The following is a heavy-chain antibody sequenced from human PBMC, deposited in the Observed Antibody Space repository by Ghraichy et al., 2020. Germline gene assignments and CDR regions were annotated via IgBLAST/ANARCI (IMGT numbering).Heavy chain of an antibody. J-gene: IGHJ6*02. CDR3: ASTYFDFWSDSSGYGMDV. D-gene: IGHD3-3*01. V-gene: IGHV4-4*07. CDR2: IYISGSI. CDR1: GGSIRRYY. Sequence: SQTLSLTCTVSGGSIRRYYWSWIRQPAGKGLEWIGRIYISGSINYNPSLKSRVTMSLDTSKNQFSLKLSSVTAADTAVYYYASTYFDFWSDSSGYGMDVWGQGTTVTVSS.